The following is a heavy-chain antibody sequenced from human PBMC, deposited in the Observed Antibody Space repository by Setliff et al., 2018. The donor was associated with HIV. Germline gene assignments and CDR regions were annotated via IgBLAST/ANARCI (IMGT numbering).Heavy chain of an antibody. V-gene: IGHV4-4*02. CDR3: ARPYYDSSDYSWVDAFDI. J-gene: IGHJ3*02. CDR1: GGSIRSGNW. D-gene: IGHD3-22*01. CDR2: IYHSGST. Sequence: TSETLSLTCAVSGGSIRSGNWWTWVRQSPGKGLEWIGEIYHSGSTNYSPSLKSQVTISLDKSKNQFSLKLSSVTAADTAVYYCARPYYDSSDYSWVDAFDIWGQGTMVTVSS.